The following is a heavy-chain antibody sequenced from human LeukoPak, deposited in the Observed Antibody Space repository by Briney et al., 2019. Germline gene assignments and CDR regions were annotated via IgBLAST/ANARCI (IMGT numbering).Heavy chain of an antibody. D-gene: IGHD2-2*01. J-gene: IGHJ6*02. CDR1: GYTFTSYD. V-gene: IGHV1-8*01. Sequence: ASVKVSCKASGYTFTSYDINWVRQATGQGLEWMGWMNPNSGNTGYAQKFQGRVTMTRNTSISTAYMELSSLRSEDTAVYYCAREITKDCSSTSCYLFYYYYYGMDVWGQGTTVTVSS. CDR2: MNPNSGNT. CDR3: AREITKDCSSTSCYLFYYYYYGMDV.